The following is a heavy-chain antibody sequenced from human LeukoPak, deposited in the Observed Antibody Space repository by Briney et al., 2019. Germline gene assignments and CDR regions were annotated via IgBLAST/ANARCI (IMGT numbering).Heavy chain of an antibody. CDR3: ARCGEGWGYYFDY. D-gene: IGHD1-26*01. CDR1: GGSISSYY. V-gene: IGHV4-59*08. Sequence: PSETLSLTCTVSGGSISSYYWSWIRQPPGKGLEWIGYIYYSGSTNYNPSLKSRVTISVDTSKNQFSLKLSSVTAADTAVYYCARCGEGWGYYFDYWGQGTLVTVSS. CDR2: IYYSGST. J-gene: IGHJ4*02.